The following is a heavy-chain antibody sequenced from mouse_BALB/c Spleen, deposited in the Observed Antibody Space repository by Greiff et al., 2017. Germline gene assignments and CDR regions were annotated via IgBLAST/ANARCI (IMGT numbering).Heavy chain of an antibody. D-gene: IGHD2-1*01. V-gene: IGHV5-6-3*01. CDR2: INSNGGST. CDR1: GFTFSSYG. Sequence: EVQLVESGGGLVQPGGSLKLSCAASGFTFSSYGMSWVRQTPDKRLELVATINSNGGSTYYPDSVKGRFTISRDNAKNTLYLQMSSLKSEDTAMYYCARVYGNYGYFDVWGAGTTVTVSS. CDR3: ARVYGNYGYFDV. J-gene: IGHJ1*01.